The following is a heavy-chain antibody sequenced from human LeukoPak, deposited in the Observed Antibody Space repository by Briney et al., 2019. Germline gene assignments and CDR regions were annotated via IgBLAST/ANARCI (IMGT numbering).Heavy chain of an antibody. CDR1: GFTLSSNW. Sequence: PGGSLRLSCATSGFTLSSNWMHWVRQTPGKGLVWVSRINSDGSSTSYADSVKGRFTISRDNAKDTLYLQMNSLRAEDTAVYYCAKDLSSGWYVSDYWGQGTLVTVSS. J-gene: IGHJ4*02. V-gene: IGHV3-74*01. D-gene: IGHD6-19*01. CDR2: INSDGSST. CDR3: AKDLSSGWYVSDY.